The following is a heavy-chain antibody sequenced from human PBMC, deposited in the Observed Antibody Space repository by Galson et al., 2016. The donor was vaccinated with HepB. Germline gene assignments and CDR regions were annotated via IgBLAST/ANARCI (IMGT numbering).Heavy chain of an antibody. J-gene: IGHJ4*02. V-gene: IGHV3-20*04. CDR2: INWNGGTR. CDR3: ARDDRRMNWNPTSSDY. D-gene: IGHD1-1*01. Sequence: SLRLSCAASGFNFDDYVMTWVRQVPGKGPEWVSSINWNGGTRGYLDSVRGRFTISRDNANNVLYLQMNSLRAEDTAFYYCARDDRRMNWNPTSSDYWGQGILVAVS. CDR1: GFNFDDYV.